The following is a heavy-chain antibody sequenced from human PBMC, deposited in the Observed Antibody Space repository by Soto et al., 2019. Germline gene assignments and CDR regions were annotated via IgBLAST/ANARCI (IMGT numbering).Heavy chain of an antibody. Sequence: QVQRQVSRPGLVKPSATLSLTCTVSDGSISSYYWSWIRQPPGKGLDWLGYSFYTGSTNHNPSLKCRVRISLDMSTNQFSLRLSSVTAADTATYYCAKSRDGYNLNAIDDWGQGFLVTVSS. CDR3: AKSRDGYNLNAIDD. CDR1: DGSISSYY. CDR2: SFYTGST. D-gene: IGHD5-12*01. J-gene: IGHJ4*02. V-gene: IGHV4-59*01.